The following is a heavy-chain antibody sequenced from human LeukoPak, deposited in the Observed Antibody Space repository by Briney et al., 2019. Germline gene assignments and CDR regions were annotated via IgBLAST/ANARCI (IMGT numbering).Heavy chain of an antibody. V-gene: IGHV3-48*03. Sequence: PAGGSLRLSCAASGFTFSSYEMNWVRQAPGKGLEWVSYISSSGSTIYYADSVKGRFTISRDNAKNSLYLQMNSLRAEDTAVYYCAKEWGWELTTYYYMDVWGKGTTVTVSS. J-gene: IGHJ6*03. CDR1: GFTFSSYE. CDR2: ISSSGSTI. D-gene: IGHD1-26*01. CDR3: AKEWGWELTTYYYMDV.